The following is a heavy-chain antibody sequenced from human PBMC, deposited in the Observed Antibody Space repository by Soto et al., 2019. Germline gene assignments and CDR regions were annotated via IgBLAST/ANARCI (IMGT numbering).Heavy chain of an antibody. D-gene: IGHD3-16*01. V-gene: IGHV4-39*01. CDR1: GEASGGSRYY. CDR2: VSYEGTT. CDR3: ARYYANSKRHYFHH. J-gene: IGHJ1*01. Sequence: SESLSRTGTVSGEASGGSRYYLAWVRRPQGKALAWVATVSYEGTTYYSPSLTTRLTISVDTSKNTYTLKLTSALAAATAFYYCARYYANSKRHYFHHWGQGTLVTVSS.